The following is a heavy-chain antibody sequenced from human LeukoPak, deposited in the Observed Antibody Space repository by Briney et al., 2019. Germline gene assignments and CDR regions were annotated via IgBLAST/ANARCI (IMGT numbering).Heavy chain of an antibody. CDR2: IYYSGST. V-gene: IGHV4-39*01. CDR1: GGSISSSSYY. CDR3: ATSSGWYTGDFDY. D-gene: IGHD6-19*01. Sequence: SETLSLTCTVSGGSISSSSYYWGWIRQPPGKGLEWIGSIYYSGSTYYNPSLKSRVTISVDTSKNQFSLKLSSVTAADTAVYYCATSSGWYTGDFDYWGQGTLVTVS. J-gene: IGHJ4*02.